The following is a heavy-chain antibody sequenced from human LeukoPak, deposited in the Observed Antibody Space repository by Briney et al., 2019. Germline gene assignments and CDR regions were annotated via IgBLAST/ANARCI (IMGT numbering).Heavy chain of an antibody. Sequence: GGSLRLSCAASGFIFNNFGMHWVRQAPGKGLEWVAIVWSDGSKEYYADSVKGRFTISRDNSKNTLYLQMNSLRAEDTAVYYCARDRSDYSIKYYYYYGMDVWGQGTTVTVSS. CDR3: ARDRSDYSIKYYYYYGMDV. D-gene: IGHD3-16*01. J-gene: IGHJ6*02. CDR1: GFIFNNFG. CDR2: VWSDGSKE. V-gene: IGHV3-30*02.